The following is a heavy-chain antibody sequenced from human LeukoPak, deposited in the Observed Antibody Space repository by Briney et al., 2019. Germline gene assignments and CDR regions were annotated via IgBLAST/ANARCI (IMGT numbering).Heavy chain of an antibody. J-gene: IGHJ6*02. CDR1: GYTFTSYD. CDR2: MNPNSGNT. CDR3: ARFDDATAMEPRIYYYYGMDV. Sequence: ASVKVSCKASGYTFTSYDINWVRQATGQGLEWMGWMNPNSGNTGYAQKFQGRVTMTRNTSISTAYMELSSLRSEDTAVYYCARFDDATAMEPRIYYYYGMDVWGQGTTVTVSS. V-gene: IGHV1-8*01. D-gene: IGHD5-18*01.